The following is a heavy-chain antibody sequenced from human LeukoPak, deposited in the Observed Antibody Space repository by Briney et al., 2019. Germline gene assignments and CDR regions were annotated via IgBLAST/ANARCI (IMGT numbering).Heavy chain of an antibody. CDR1: GGSISSGGCY. D-gene: IGHD2/OR15-2a*01. Sequence: PSPTLSLTCTVSGGSISSGGCYWSWIRQHPGKGPEGSGFIYYSGSTYYNPSLKSRVTISVDTSKNQLHLKLSSVTAADTAVYYCARVAEYYQSHRQIYFDYWGQGTLVTVSS. J-gene: IGHJ4*02. V-gene: IGHV4-31*03. CDR3: ARVAEYYQSHRQIYFDY. CDR2: IYYSGST.